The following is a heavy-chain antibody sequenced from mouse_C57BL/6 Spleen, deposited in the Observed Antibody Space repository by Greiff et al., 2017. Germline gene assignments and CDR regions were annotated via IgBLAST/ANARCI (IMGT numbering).Heavy chain of an antibody. J-gene: IGHJ1*03. CDR1: GYAFSSSW. CDR2: IYPGDGDT. Sequence: LQESGPELVKPGASVKISCKASGYAFSSSWMNWVKQRPGKGLEWIGRIYPGDGDTNYNGKFKGKATLTADKSSSTAYMQLSSLTSEDSAVYFCARDDPYFDVWGTGTTVTVSS. CDR3: ARDDPYFDV. V-gene: IGHV1-82*01.